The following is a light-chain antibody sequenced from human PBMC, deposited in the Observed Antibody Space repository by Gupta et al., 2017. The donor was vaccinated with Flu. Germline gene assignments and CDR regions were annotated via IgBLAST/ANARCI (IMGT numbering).Light chain of an antibody. V-gene: IGKV2-28*01. CDR3: RQALQTPRT. Sequence: VTPGAPASISCRASQSRLHTNGYNYLDWYLQKPGQSPQLLIYLGSNRASGVPDRFSGSGSGTDFTLKISRVEAEDVGVYYCRQALQTPRTFGQRTKMEIK. CDR2: LGS. CDR1: QSRLHTNGYNY. J-gene: IGKJ2*01.